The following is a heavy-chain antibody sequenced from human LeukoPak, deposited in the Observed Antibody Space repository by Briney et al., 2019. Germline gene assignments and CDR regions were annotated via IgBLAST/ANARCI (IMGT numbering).Heavy chain of an antibody. Sequence: PGGSLRLSCAASGFPFSSYWMSWVGQAPGKGLEWVANIKEDGGEIHFVDSMKGRFTISRDNAKNSLYLQMNSLRGDDTAVYYCARSGYSHSWDYWGQGTLVIVSS. V-gene: IGHV3-7*03. CDR3: ARSGYSHSWDY. J-gene: IGHJ4*02. CDR2: IKEDGGEI. D-gene: IGHD1-26*01. CDR1: GFPFSSYW.